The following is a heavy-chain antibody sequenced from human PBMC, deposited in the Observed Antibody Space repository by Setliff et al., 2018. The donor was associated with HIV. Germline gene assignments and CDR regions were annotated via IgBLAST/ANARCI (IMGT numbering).Heavy chain of an antibody. V-gene: IGHV4-59*11. J-gene: IGHJ4*02. CDR3: AKYVCLDNMCQGFDY. D-gene: IGHD2-8*01. CDR2: IYYTGRT. Sequence: PSETLSLTCTVSGGSLTSHFWSWIRQPPGRGLEWIGSIYYTGRTNYNPSLKSRVIMSVDTSKNQFSLRVTSVTAADTALYYCAKYVCLDNMCQGFDYWGQGSLVTVSS. CDR1: GGSLTSHF.